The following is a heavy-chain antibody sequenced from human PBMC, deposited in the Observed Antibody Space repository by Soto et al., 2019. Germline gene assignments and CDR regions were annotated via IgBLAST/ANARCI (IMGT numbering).Heavy chain of an antibody. D-gene: IGHD3-22*01. J-gene: IGHJ3*02. CDR2: IYYSGST. Sequence: SETLSLTCTVSGGSISSGGYYWSWIRQHPGKGLEWIGYIYYSGSTYYNPSLKSRVTISVDTSKNQFSLKLSSVTAADTAVYYCASNPYYYDSSGYYSDAFDIWGQGTMVTVSS. V-gene: IGHV4-31*03. CDR1: GGSISSGGYY. CDR3: ASNPYYYDSSGYYSDAFDI.